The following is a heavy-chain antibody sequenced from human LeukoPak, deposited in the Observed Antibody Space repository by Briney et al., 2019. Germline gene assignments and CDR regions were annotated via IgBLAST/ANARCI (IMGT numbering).Heavy chain of an antibody. CDR2: IRYDGSNK. Sequence: PGGSLRLSCAASGFTFSSFAMHWVRQAPGKGLEWVAFIRYDGSNKYYADSVKGRFTISRDNSKNTLYLQMNSLRAEDTAVYYCAKDGVVVAATPGDFDYWGQGTLVTVSS. J-gene: IGHJ4*02. V-gene: IGHV3-30*02. CDR3: AKDGVVVAATPGDFDY. CDR1: GFTFSSFA. D-gene: IGHD2-15*01.